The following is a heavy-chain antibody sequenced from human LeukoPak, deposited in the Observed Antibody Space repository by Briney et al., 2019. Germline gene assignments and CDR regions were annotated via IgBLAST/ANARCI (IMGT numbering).Heavy chain of an antibody. D-gene: IGHD6-19*01. Sequence: SETLSLTCAVYGGSFSGFYWSWIRQPPGKGLEWIGEINHRGSTNYNPSLKSRVTISVDTSKNQFSLKLSSVTAADTAVYYCARGEGWRYGMDVWGQGTTVTVSS. J-gene: IGHJ6*02. CDR2: INHRGST. CDR1: GGSFSGFY. V-gene: IGHV4-34*01. CDR3: ARGEGWRYGMDV.